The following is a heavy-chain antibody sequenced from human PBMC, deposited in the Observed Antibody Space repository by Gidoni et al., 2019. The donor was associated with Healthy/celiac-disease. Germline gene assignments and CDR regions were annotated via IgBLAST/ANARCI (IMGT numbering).Heavy chain of an antibody. CDR2: INPNSGGT. J-gene: IGHJ4*02. D-gene: IGHD2-21*01. CDR3: ARDPPLAYCGGDCAPS. CDR1: GYTFTGYY. Sequence: QVQLVQSGAEVKKPGASVKVSCKASGYTFTGYYMHWVRQAPGQGLEWMGWINPNSGGTNYAQKFQGRVTMTRDTSISTAYMELSRLRSDDTAVYYCARDPPLAYCGGDCAPSWGQGTLVTVSS. V-gene: IGHV1-2*02.